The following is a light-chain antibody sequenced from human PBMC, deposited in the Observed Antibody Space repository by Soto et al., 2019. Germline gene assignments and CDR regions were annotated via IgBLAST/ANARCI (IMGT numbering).Light chain of an antibody. CDR3: QQYGSSAPIT. CDR2: GAS. J-gene: IGKJ1*01. Sequence: EIVLTQSPGTLSLSPGERATLSCRASQSVTKNNSNWYQQKPGQAPRLLIYGASIRATGIPDRFSGSGSETDFTLTISRLEPEDFALYYCQQYGSSAPITFGQGTKVDIK. V-gene: IGKV3-20*01. CDR1: QSVTKNN.